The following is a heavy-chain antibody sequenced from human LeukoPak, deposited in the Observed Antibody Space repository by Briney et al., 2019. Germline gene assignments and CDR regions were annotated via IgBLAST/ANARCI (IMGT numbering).Heavy chain of an antibody. CDR2: IHGNGGNT. V-gene: IGHV3-64*01. Sequence: GGSLRLSCAASGFPFSGYAMYWARQAPGKGLEFVSGIHGNGGNTLYANSVKGRFTISRDNSKNTLYLQMGSLRGEDMAVYYCARAQTGATSYYFDDWGQGTLVTVSS. J-gene: IGHJ4*02. D-gene: IGHD1-7*01. CDR3: ARAQTGATSYYFDD. CDR1: GFPFSGYA.